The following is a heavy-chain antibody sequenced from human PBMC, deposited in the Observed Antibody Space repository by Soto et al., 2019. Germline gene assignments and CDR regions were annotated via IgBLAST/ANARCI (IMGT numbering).Heavy chain of an antibody. J-gene: IGHJ6*03. D-gene: IGHD4-17*01. Sequence: EVQLVESGGGLVQPGGSLRLSCAASGFTFSSYWMHWVRQAPGKGLVWVSRINSDGSSTSYADFVKGRFTISRDNAKNTLYVQMNSLGAEDTAVYYCARTAYYGDYVSYYYYMDVWGKGPTVTVSS. CDR3: ARTAYYGDYVSYYYYMDV. V-gene: IGHV3-74*01. CDR1: GFTFSSYW. CDR2: INSDGSST.